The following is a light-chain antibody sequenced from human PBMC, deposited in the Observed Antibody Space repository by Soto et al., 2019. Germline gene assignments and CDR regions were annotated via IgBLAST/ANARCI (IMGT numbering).Light chain of an antibody. CDR3: QQLDSYPIT. Sequence: AIQLTQSPSSLSTSVGDRVTITCRASQGIGSALAWYQQKPGKAPKLLIYDASSLESGVPSRFSGSGSATDFTLTISSLQPEDFATYYCQQLDSYPITFGQGTRLEI. J-gene: IGKJ5*01. CDR2: DAS. CDR1: QGIGSA. V-gene: IGKV1-13*02.